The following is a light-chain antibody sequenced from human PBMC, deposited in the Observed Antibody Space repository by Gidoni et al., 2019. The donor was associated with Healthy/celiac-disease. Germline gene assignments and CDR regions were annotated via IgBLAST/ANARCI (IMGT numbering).Light chain of an antibody. V-gene: IGLV3-9*01. CDR2: RDS. CDR1: NIGSKN. Sequence: SYELTQPLSVSVALGQTARITCGGNNIGSKNVHWYQQKPGQAPVLVIYRDSNRPSGIPERFSGSNSGKTATLTISRAQAGDEADYYCKVWDSSFVVFGGGTKLTVL. J-gene: IGLJ2*01. CDR3: KVWDSSFVV.